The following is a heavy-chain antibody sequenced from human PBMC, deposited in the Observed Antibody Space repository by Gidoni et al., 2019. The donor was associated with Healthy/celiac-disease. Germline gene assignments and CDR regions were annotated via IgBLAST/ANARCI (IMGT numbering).Heavy chain of an antibody. V-gene: IGHV1-69*10. CDR1: GGTFSSSA. CDR2: IIPILGIA. CDR3: ARGPREKYYYGSGSSRIGAYYYYGMDV. J-gene: IGHJ6*02. D-gene: IGHD3-10*01. Sequence: QVQLVQSGAAVTKPGSSVKVSCQASGGTFSSSAIRWLRQAPGQGLEWMGGIIPILGIANYAQKFQGRVTITADKSTSTAYMELSSLRSEDTAVYYCARGPREKYYYGSGSSRIGAYYYYGMDVWGQGTTVTVSS.